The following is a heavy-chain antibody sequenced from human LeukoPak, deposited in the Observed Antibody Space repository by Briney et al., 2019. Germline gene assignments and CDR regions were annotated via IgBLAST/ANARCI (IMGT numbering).Heavy chain of an antibody. D-gene: IGHD2-2*01. CDR2: IYTSGST. V-gene: IGHV4-4*07. CDR3: ARGVWGCSSTSCYDGYYYYYYMDV. Sequence: PSETLSLTXTVSGGSISSYYWSWIRQTAGKGLEWIGRIYTSGSTNYNPSLKSRVTMSVDTSKNQFSLKLSSVTAADTAVYYCARGVWGCSSTSCYDGYYYYYYMDVWGKGTTVTVSS. CDR1: GGSISSYY. J-gene: IGHJ6*03.